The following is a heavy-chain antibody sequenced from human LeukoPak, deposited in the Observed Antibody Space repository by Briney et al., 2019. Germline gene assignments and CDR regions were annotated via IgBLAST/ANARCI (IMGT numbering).Heavy chain of an antibody. CDR3: ARETTGSYYLDY. D-gene: IGHD3-10*01. CDR2: ISSDGSST. J-gene: IGHJ4*02. Sequence: PGGSLRLSCAASGFTFSSYWMHWVRQAPGKGLVWVSRISSDGSSTSYADSVKGRFTISRDNAKNTLYLQMNSLRAEDTAVYYCARETTGSYYLDYWGQGTLVTVSS. CDR1: GFTFSSYW. V-gene: IGHV3-74*01.